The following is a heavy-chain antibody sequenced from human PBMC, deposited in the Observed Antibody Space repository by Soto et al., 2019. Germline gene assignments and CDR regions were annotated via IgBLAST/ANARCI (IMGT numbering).Heavy chain of an antibody. V-gene: IGHV1-18*01. CDR2: ISAYNGNT. J-gene: IGHJ2*01. D-gene: IGHD4-17*01. CDR3: AGGAVTTVHWYFDL. Sequence: QVQLVKSGAEVKTPGDSVKVSCKASGYTCTSYGISWVRQAPVQGLEWMGWISAYNGNTNYAQKLQGRVTMTTDTSTSTADREQRSMRFDDKAVYYCAGGAVTTVHWYFDLWGRGTLVTVSS. CDR1: GYTCTSYG.